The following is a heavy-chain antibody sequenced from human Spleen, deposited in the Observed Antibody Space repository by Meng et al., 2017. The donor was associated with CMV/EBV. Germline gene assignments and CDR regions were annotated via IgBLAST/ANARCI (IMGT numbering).Heavy chain of an antibody. V-gene: IGHV4-34*01. CDR2: INHSGST. CDR3: ARGSMIFGVVRASGWFDP. CDR1: GYFSGYY. J-gene: IGHJ5*02. Sequence: GYFSGYYWSWIRQPPGKGLEWIGEINHSGSTNYNPSLKSRVTISVDTSKNQFSLKLSSVTAADTAVYYCARGSMIFGVVRASGWFDPWGQGTLVTVSS. D-gene: IGHD3/OR15-3a*01.